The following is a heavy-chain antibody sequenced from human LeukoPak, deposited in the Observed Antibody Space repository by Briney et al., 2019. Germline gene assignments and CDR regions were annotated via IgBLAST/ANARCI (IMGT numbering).Heavy chain of an antibody. D-gene: IGHD3-9*01. Sequence: GGSLRLSCAASGFTFSSYGMHWVRQAPGKGLEWVANIKQDGSEKYYVDSVKGRFTISRDNAKNSLYLQMDSLRAEDTAVYYCASILPDYDILTGYGLDYWGQGTLVTVSS. J-gene: IGHJ4*02. CDR3: ASILPDYDILTGYGLDY. CDR2: IKQDGSEK. CDR1: GFTFSSYG. V-gene: IGHV3-7*01.